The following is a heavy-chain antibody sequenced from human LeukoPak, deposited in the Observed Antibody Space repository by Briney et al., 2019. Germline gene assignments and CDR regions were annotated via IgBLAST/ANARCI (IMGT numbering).Heavy chain of an antibody. V-gene: IGHV3-23*01. CDR3: AKLAFGEFTDC. Sequence: GGSLRLSCAASGFTFSSYAMSWVRQAPGKGLEWVSGISGSGGSTYYADSVKGRSIISRDNPKNTLYLQMNSLRAEDTAVYYCAKLAFGEFTDCWGQGTLVTVSS. J-gene: IGHJ4*02. CDR2: ISGSGGST. CDR1: GFTFSSYA. D-gene: IGHD3-10*01.